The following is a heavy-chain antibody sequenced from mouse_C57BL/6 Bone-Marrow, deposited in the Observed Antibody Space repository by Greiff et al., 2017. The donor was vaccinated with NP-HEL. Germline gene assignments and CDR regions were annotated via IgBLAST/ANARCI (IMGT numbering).Heavy chain of an antibody. D-gene: IGHD1-1*01. J-gene: IGHJ4*01. V-gene: IGHV5-2*01. CDR2: INSDGGST. Sequence: EVNVVESGGGLVQPGESLKLSCESNEYEFPSHDMSWVRKTPEKRLELVAAINSDGGSTYYPDNMERRFIISRDNTKKTLYLQMSSLRSEDTALYYCARHGGFFYYGSSHYAMDYWGQGTSVTVSS. CDR1: EYEFPSHD. CDR3: ARHGGFFYYGSSHYAMDY.